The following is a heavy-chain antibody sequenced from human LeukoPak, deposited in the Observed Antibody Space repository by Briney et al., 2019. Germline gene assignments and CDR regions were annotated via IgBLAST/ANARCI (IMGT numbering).Heavy chain of an antibody. D-gene: IGHD3/OR15-3a*01. CDR1: GFVFSTYW. CDR2: INLDGTEE. J-gene: IGHJ4*02. CDR3: ASGRHDFLH. V-gene: IGHV3-7*01. Sequence: GGSLRLSCAASGFVFSTYWMTCVSQAPGKGLEVVPNINLDGTEEHYVDSSLKGRFTISKDNAKNSLYLQMTSLRVEDTAVYYCASGRHDFLHWGQGTLVTVSS.